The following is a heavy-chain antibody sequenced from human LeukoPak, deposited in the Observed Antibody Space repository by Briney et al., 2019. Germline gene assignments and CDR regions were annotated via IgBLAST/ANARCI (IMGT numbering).Heavy chain of an antibody. D-gene: IGHD3-9*01. CDR2: ISGSCSST. CDR3: AKGDRLDFGWLSDTFES. CDR1: VFTFSSYA. J-gene: IGHJ4*02. V-gene: IGHV3-23*01. Sequence: GGSLRLSYAASVFTFSSYAMIWARRAPGKGLEGVSAISGSCSSTYYADSAEGRFTIPRHNSKNSLYPQMNSLSAKDTAVYYCAKGDRLDFGWLSDTFESWGQGTLVTVSS.